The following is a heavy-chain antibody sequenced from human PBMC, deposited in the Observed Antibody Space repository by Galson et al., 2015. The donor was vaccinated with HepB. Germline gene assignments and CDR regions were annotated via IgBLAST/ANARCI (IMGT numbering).Heavy chain of an antibody. CDR1: VYTFTGYY. CDR3: ASGSLGDYSFDAFDI. J-gene: IGHJ3*02. Sequence: SVKVSCKASVYTFTGYYMHWVRQAPGQGLEWMGWINPNSGGTNYAQKFQGRVTTTRDTSISTAYMELSRLRSDDTAVYYCASGSLGDYSFDAFDIWGQGTMVTVSS. V-gene: IGHV1-2*02. CDR2: INPNSGGT. D-gene: IGHD5-18*01.